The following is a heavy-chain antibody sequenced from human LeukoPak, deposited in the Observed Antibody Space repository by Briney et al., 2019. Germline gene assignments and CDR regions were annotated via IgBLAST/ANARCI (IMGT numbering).Heavy chain of an antibody. D-gene: IGHD6-13*01. J-gene: IGHJ3*01. V-gene: IGHV4-59*01. CDR1: GGSISSYY. Sequence: PSETLSLTCTVSGGSISSYYWSWIRQPPGKGLEWIGYIYYSGSTNYNPSLKSRVTISVDTSKNQFSLKLSSVTAADTAVYYGARVGSSGWYFGWGQGTMVTVSS. CDR3: ARVGSSGWYFG. CDR2: IYYSGST.